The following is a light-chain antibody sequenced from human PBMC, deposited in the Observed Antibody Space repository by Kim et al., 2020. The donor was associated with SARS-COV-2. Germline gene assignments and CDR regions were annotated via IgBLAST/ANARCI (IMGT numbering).Light chain of an antibody. J-gene: IGKJ4*01. CDR3: QQSHTAPLLT. CDR2: AAS. Sequence: DIQMTQSQSSLAASVGDRVTIACRAGQSISTYLNWYQQKPGKAPKLLIYAASTLQSGVPSRFSGSGSGTDFTLTISSLQPEDFATYYCQQSHTAPLLTFGGGTKVDIK. CDR1: QSISTY. V-gene: IGKV1-39*01.